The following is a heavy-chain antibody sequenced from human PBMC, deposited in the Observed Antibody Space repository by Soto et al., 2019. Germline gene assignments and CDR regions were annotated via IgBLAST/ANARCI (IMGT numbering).Heavy chain of an antibody. J-gene: IGHJ4*02. CDR3: ARELQGLYYFDF. V-gene: IGHV1-3*01. CDR2: INAGNGDT. D-gene: IGHD4-4*01. CDR1: GYIFTSYA. Sequence: QVQVVQSGAEVKKPGASVKVSCKTSGYIFTSYAMHWVRQAPGQRLEWMGWINAGNGDTKYSRKFQGRVTITRDTSANTAFMELSSLRSEDTAIYYCARELQGLYYFDFWGQGTLVTVSS.